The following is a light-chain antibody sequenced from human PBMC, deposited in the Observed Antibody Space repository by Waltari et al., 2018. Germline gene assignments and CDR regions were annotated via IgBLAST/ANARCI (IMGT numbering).Light chain of an antibody. CDR2: GAS. CDR3: QQNSNWPWT. Sequence: EIVMTQSPATLSLSPGERATLSCRASQSVSSSLAWYQQKTGQAPRLLIYGASSRATGIPDRFSGSGSGTEFTLTISSLEPEDVAVYYCQQNSNWPWTFGQGTKVEIK. V-gene: IGKV3D-15*01. CDR1: QSVSSS. J-gene: IGKJ1*01.